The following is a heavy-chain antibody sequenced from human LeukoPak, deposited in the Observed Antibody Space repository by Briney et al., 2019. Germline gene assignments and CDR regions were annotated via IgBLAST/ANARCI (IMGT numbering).Heavy chain of an antibody. V-gene: IGHV3-23*01. CDR1: GFTFSSYA. CDR2: ISGSGGST. J-gene: IGHJ4*02. D-gene: IGHD3-22*01. CDR3: AKDGDYYDSSGYYSPFDY. Sequence: GGSLRLSCAASGFTFSSYAMSWVRQAPGKGLEWVSAISGSGGSTYYADSVKGRFTISRDNSKNTLYLQMNSLRAEDTAVYYCAKDGDYYDSSGYYSPFDYWGQGTLVTVSS.